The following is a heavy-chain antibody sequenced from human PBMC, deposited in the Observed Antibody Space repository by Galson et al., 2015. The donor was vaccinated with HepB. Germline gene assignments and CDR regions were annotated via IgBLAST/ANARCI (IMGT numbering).Heavy chain of an antibody. D-gene: IGHD3-3*01. Sequence: PALVKPTQTLTLTCTFSGFSLSTSGMCVSWIRQPPGKALEWLARIDWDDDKYYSTSLKTRLTISKDTSKNQVVLTMTNMDPVDTATYYCARTYYDFRDYGMDVWGQGTTVTVSS. CDR1: GFSLSTSGMC. CDR2: IDWDDDK. CDR3: ARTYYDFRDYGMDV. V-gene: IGHV2-70*11. J-gene: IGHJ6*02.